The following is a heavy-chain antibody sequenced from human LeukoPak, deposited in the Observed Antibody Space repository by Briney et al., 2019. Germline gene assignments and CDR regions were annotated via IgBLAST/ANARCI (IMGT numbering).Heavy chain of an antibody. CDR3: ASLESGWTHGQDDAFDI. CDR2: IYYSGST. V-gene: IGHV4-39*07. CDR1: GGSISSSSYY. D-gene: IGHD6-19*01. Sequence: SETLSLTCTVSGGSISSSSYYWGWIRQPPGKGLEWIGSIYYSGSTYYNPSLKSRVTISVDTSKNQFSLKLSSVTAADTAVYYCASLESGWTHGQDDAFDIWGQGTMVTVSS. J-gene: IGHJ3*02.